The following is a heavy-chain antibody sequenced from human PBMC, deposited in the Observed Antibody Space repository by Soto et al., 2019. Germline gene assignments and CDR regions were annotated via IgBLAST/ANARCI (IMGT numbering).Heavy chain of an antibody. CDR2: ISGSGGST. CDR3: ARGSQRGTTNDSEDY. D-gene: IGHD3-22*01. V-gene: IGHV3-23*01. J-gene: IGHJ4*02. CDR1: GFTFSSYA. Sequence: EVQLLESGGGLVQPGGSLRLSCAASGFTFSSYAMSWVRQAPGKGLEWVSAISGSGGSTYYADSVKGRFTISRDNAKNSLYLQMNSLRSEDTAVYYCARGSQRGTTNDSEDYWGQGTLVTVSS.